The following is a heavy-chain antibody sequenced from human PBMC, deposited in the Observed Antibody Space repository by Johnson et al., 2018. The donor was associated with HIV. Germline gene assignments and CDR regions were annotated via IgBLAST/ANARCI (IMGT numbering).Heavy chain of an antibody. D-gene: IGHD3-22*01. Sequence: VQLVESVGGFVQPGGSLRLSCAASGFTFSSYWMHWVRQAPGKGLVWVSRINSDGSSTSYADSVKGRFTISRDNAKNTLYLQMNSLRAEDTAVYYCSREGMIVVGTAFDIWGQGTMVTVAS. CDR2: INSDGSST. J-gene: IGHJ3*02. CDR1: GFTFSSYW. CDR3: SREGMIVVGTAFDI. V-gene: IGHV3-74*01.